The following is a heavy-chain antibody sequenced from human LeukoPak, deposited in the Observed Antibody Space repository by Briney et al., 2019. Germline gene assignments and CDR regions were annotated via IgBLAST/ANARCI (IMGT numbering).Heavy chain of an antibody. D-gene: IGHD3-22*01. CDR2: MSGIGGST. V-gene: IGHV3-23*01. CDR3: AKLLYYYDSSQPY. J-gene: IGHJ4*02. CDR1: GFTFSSYA. Sequence: GGSLRLSCAASGFTFSSYAMSWVRQAPGKWLESDSAMSGIGGSTYYADSGKGRFTISRDNSKNTLYLQMNSLRAEDTAVYYCAKLLYYYDSSQPYWGQGTLVTVSS.